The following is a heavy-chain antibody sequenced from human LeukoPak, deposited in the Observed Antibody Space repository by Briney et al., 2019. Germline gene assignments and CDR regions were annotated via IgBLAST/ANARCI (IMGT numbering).Heavy chain of an antibody. CDR3: ARGAGGYGDYSLWLGY. CDR1: GYTFSSYG. J-gene: IGHJ4*02. Sequence: ASVKVSCMASGYTFSSYGFSWVRQAPGRGLEWMGWISAYNGNTQFAQKYQGRVTMTTDTSTSTAYMELRSLRSDDTAVYYCARGAGGYGDYSLWLGYWGQGTLVTVSS. D-gene: IGHD4-17*01. CDR2: ISAYNGNT. V-gene: IGHV1-18*01.